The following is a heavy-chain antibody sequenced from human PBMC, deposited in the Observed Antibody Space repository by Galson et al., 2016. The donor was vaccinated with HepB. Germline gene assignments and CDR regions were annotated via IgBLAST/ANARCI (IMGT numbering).Heavy chain of an antibody. D-gene: IGHD3-3*02. J-gene: IGHJ5*02. CDR2: LYIDGRT. Sequence: SLRLSCAASVFTVSSNYMSWVRQAPGKGLEWVSVLYIDGRTYYADSVKGRFTTSRDDSKNTLYLQMNSLRAEDTAVYYFATLSYSISYRYWFDPWGQGTLVTVSS. V-gene: IGHV3-53*01. CDR1: VFTVSSNY. CDR3: ATLSYSISYRYWFDP.